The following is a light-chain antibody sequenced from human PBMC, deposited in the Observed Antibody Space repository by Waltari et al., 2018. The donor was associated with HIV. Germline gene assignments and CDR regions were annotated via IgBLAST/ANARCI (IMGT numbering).Light chain of an antibody. J-gene: IGLJ3*02. Sequence: QSVLTQPPSASGTPGQRVSISCPGSSSNIGRNTVNWYQQLPGTAPKLLIYTDNQRPSGVPARFSGSKSDTSASLAISGLQSEDEADYYCSTWDDGLDGPVFGGGTKLTVL. CDR3: STWDDGLDGPV. CDR1: SSNIGRNT. CDR2: TDN. V-gene: IGLV1-44*01.